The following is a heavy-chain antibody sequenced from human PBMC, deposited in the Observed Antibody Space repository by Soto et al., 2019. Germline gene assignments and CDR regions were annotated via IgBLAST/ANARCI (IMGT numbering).Heavy chain of an antibody. D-gene: IGHD3-10*01. V-gene: IGHV4-59*01. Sequence: SETLSLTCSVSGGSIDSFYWSWIRQSPGKGLEWIGYIYYTGSTVYNPSLKSRVTIAIDTSKTQFSLKLTSVTAADTAVYYCARVKYGSGRSLHTFDYWGQGTLVTVSS. J-gene: IGHJ4*02. CDR3: ARVKYGSGRSLHTFDY. CDR1: GGSIDSFY. CDR2: IYYTGST.